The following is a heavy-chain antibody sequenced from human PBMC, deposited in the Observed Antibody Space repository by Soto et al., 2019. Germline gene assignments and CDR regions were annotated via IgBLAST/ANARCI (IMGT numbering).Heavy chain of an antibody. CDR2: IYYTGST. D-gene: IGHD4-17*01. CDR3: ARDQRHDCDDFGYYYHAMDV. J-gene: IGHJ6*02. CDR1: GGSVSSGSYY. V-gene: IGHV4-61*01. Sequence: QVQLQESGPGLVKPSETLSLTCTVSGGSVSSGSYYWSWIRQPPGKGLEWIGYIYYTGSTNYNPSLMRRVTISVDTSKNQFSLKLRFVTAADTAVYYCARDQRHDCDDFGYYYHAMDVWGQGTTVTV.